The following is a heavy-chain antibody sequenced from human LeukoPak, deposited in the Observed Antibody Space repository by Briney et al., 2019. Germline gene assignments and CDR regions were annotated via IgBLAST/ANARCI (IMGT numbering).Heavy chain of an antibody. V-gene: IGHV3-48*02. CDR3: ARMDRGAYNSPYYFDY. CDR1: GFTFSSYS. Sequence: GGSLILSCAASGFTFSSYSMNWVRHTPGKGLQWVSYISSSGTTIYYADSVKGRFTISRDNVKNSLYPQMDSLRDEDTAIYYCARMDRGAYNSPYYFDYWGQGTLVTVSS. D-gene: IGHD5-24*01. J-gene: IGHJ4*02. CDR2: ISSSGTTI.